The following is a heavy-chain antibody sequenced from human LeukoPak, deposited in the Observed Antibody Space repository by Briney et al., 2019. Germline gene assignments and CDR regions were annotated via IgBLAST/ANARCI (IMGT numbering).Heavy chain of an antibody. D-gene: IGHD3-3*01. J-gene: IGHJ4*02. Sequence: SGILSLTCTVSGGSITSYYWSWIRQPPGRGLEWIGHIFYSGTTYYNPSLKSRVIISVDTSKRQFSLRLSSLTAADTAFYYCARGDFWSGYTIWGQGTLVAVSS. CDR2: IFYSGTT. CDR3: ARGDFWSGYTI. V-gene: IGHV4-59*08. CDR1: GGSITSYY.